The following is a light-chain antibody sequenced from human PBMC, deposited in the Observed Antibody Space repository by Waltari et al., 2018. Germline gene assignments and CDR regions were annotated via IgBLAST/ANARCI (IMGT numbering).Light chain of an antibody. V-gene: IGLV1-44*01. CDR3: SAWDDSLNGHVV. J-gene: IGLJ2*01. Sequence: QSLLTQPPSVSGTPGQRVIISCSGSLSNIGSNAVSWYQKFPGTAPNVLIHSNDRRPAGVPHRFSSAQSGTQASPAISGLQSADEADYYCSAWDDSLNGHVVFGGGTKLTVL. CDR1: LSNIGSNA. CDR2: SND.